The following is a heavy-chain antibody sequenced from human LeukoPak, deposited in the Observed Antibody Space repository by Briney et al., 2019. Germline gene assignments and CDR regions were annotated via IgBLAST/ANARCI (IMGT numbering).Heavy chain of an antibody. V-gene: IGHV3-23*01. CDR3: AKDTSIGKYCTNGVCSPFDY. CDR1: GFTFSNSA. CDR2: ISDSGDYT. D-gene: IGHD2-8*01. Sequence: QTGGSLRLSCAASGFTFSNSAMNWVRQAPGQGLEWVSVISDSGDYTSYADSVRGRFTISRDNSRNTLYLQMISLRPEDTAVYYCAKDTSIGKYCTNGVCSPFDYWGQGTLVTVSS. J-gene: IGHJ4*02.